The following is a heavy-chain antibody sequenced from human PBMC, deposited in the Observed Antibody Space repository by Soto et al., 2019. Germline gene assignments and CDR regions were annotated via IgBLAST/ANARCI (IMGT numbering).Heavy chain of an antibody. V-gene: IGHV4-39*01. Sequence: QLQLQESGPGLVKPSETLSLTCTVSGGSISSSSYYWGWIRQPPGKGLEWIGSIYYSGSTYYNPSLKSRVTISVDTSKNQFSLKLSSVTAADTAVYYCARLNRNWNYGSTRIDYWGQGTLVTVSS. CDR1: GGSISSSSYY. D-gene: IGHD1-7*01. CDR3: ARLNRNWNYGSTRIDY. CDR2: IYYSGST. J-gene: IGHJ4*02.